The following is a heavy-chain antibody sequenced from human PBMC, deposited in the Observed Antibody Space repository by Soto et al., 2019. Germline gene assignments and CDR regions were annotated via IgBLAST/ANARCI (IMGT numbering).Heavy chain of an antibody. J-gene: IGHJ6*02. Sequence: QVQLVESGGGEVQPGRSLKISCAASGFTFSTYGMHWVRQNPGKGLEWVAVISYDGTNKFYPDYVKRRFTISRDNFKNTLTLQMNSLRADDTAVYSCAKDLQSYGDYYYYCYGLDVWGLGTRVTVSS. V-gene: IGHV3-30*18. D-gene: IGHD4-17*01. CDR3: AKDLQSYGDYYYYCYGLDV. CDR2: ISYDGTNK. CDR1: GFTFSTYG.